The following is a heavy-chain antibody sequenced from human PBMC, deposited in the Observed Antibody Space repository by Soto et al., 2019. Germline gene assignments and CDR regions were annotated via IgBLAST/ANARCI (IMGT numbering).Heavy chain of an antibody. D-gene: IGHD2-15*01. CDR3: ATNLQDIVVVVFTSDYYYYYGMDV. V-gene: IGHV1-69*13. CDR2: IIPIFGTA. CDR1: GGTFSSYA. Sequence: VKVSCKASGGTFSSYAISWVRQAPGQGLEWMGGIIPIFGTANYAQKFQGRVTITADESTSTAYMELSSLRSEDTAVYYCATNLQDIVVVVFTSDYYYYYGMDVWGQGSTVTVSS. J-gene: IGHJ6*02.